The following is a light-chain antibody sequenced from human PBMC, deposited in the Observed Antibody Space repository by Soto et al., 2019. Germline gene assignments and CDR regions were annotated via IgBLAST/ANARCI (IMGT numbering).Light chain of an antibody. CDR1: QPISSW. J-gene: IGKJ1*01. CDR3: LQYGSSRT. CDR2: AAS. V-gene: IGKV1-5*01. Sequence: DIQTTQSPSTLSGPVRATVTITCRASQPISSWLAWYQQKPGKAPKPLIYAASSLQSGVPSRLSGSGAGTHFTLTIRRLEPEYAAVYYCLQYGSSRTFGLGTKVDI.